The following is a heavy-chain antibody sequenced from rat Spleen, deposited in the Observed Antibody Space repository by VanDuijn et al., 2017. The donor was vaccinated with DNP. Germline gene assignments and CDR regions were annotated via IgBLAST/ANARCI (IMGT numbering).Heavy chain of an antibody. Sequence: EVQLQESGPGLVKPSQSLSLTCSVTGYSITSNYWAWIRKFPGNKMEWMGYISYSGSTGYNPFLKSRISITRDKSKNQFFLQLNSVTTEDIATYYCARGLNYGGFGYSWYFDFWGPGTMVTVSS. CDR3: ARGLNYGGFGYSWYFDF. CDR1: GYSITSNY. D-gene: IGHD1-11*01. CDR2: ISYSGST. V-gene: IGHV3-1*01. J-gene: IGHJ1*01.